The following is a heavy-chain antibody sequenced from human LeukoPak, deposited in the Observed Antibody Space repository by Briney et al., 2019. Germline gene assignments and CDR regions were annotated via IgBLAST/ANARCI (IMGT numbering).Heavy chain of an antibody. CDR3: ARDGIFDY. Sequence: PGGSLRLSCAASGFTFSTYSMHWVRQAPGKGLEWVSSIRSGSTYINYADSVKGRFTISRDDAKNALYLQMNSLRAEDTAVYYCARDGIFDYWGQGTLVTVSS. CDR2: IRSGSTYI. CDR1: GFTFSTYS. V-gene: IGHV3-21*01. J-gene: IGHJ4*02.